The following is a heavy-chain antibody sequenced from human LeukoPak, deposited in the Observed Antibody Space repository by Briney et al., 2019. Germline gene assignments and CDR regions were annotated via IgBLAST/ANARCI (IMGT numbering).Heavy chain of an antibody. CDR3: ARTGMVRGVMALDY. Sequence: GGSLRLSCAASGFTFSSYSMNWVRQAPGKGLEWVSSISSSSGYIYYADSVKGRFTISRDNAKNSLYLQMNSLRAEDTAVYYCARTGMVRGVMALDYWGQGTLVTVSS. CDR1: GFTFSSYS. D-gene: IGHD3-10*01. J-gene: IGHJ4*02. V-gene: IGHV3-21*01. CDR2: ISSSSGYI.